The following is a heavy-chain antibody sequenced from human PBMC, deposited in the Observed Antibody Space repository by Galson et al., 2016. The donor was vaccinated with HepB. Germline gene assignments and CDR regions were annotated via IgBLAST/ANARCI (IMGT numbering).Heavy chain of an antibody. CDR2: INAAIGAT. CDR3: ARVIAERGSYEYAY. D-gene: IGHD5-12*01. V-gene: IGHV1-3*01. J-gene: IGHJ4*02. Sequence: SVKVSCKASGYTFTSYTIHWVRQDPGQGLEWMGWINAAIGATNYSPKFQGRVTFTRDTSASSAYMELSSLRSEDTAVYYCARVIAERGSYEYAYWGQGTLVTVSS. CDR1: GYTFTSYT.